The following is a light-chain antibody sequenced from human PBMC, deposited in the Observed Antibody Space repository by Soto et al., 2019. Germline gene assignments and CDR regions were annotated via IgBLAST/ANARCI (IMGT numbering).Light chain of an antibody. V-gene: IGKV1-39*01. J-gene: IGKJ5*01. Sequence: DIQMTQSPSSLSASVGDRVTITCRARQSISSYLNWYQQKPGKAPKLLIYAASSLQSGVPSRFSGSGSWTDFTLTISSLQPEDVATYYCQQSYSTPSTFGQGTRLEIK. CDR3: QQSYSTPST. CDR2: AAS. CDR1: QSISSY.